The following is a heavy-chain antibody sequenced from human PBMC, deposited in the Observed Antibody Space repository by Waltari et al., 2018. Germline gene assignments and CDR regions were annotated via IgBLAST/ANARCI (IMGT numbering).Heavy chain of an antibody. D-gene: IGHD3-3*01. Sequence: QVQLVQSGAEVKKPGASVKVSCKASGYTFTGYYMHWVRQAPGQGLEWMGWINPSSGGTNNAQKFQGRVTMTSDTSISTAYMELSSLNFDDTAIFYCARASTMNDFWSGYYARWGQGTLVTVSS. J-gene: IGHJ4*02. V-gene: IGHV1-2*02. CDR3: ARASTMNDFWSGYYAR. CDR2: INPSSGGT. CDR1: GYTFTGYY.